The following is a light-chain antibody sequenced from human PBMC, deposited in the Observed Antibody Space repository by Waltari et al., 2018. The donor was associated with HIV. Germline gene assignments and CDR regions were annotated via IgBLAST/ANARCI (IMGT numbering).Light chain of an antibody. Sequence: QSALTQPASVSGSPGQSITISCTGTSSDIGGYKYVSWFQQHPDKAPKLIIYEVSNRPSEISNRFSGSKSGNTASLTISEPQAEDEADYYCSSFTGTTALVFGGGTKLTVL. J-gene: IGLJ3*02. CDR2: EVS. V-gene: IGLV2-14*01. CDR1: SSDIGGYKY. CDR3: SSFTGTTALV.